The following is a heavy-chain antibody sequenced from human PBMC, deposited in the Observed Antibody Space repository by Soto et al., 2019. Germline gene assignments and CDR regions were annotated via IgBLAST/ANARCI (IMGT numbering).Heavy chain of an antibody. J-gene: IGHJ6*03. CDR3: ARDITGTTYYYYYYYMDV. Sequence: SQTLSLTCAISGDSVSSNSAAWNWIRQSPSRGLEWLGRTYYRSKWYNDYAVSVKSRITINPDTSKNRFSLQLNSVTPEDTAVYYCARDITGTTYYYYYYYMDVWGKGTTVTVSS. V-gene: IGHV6-1*01. D-gene: IGHD1-7*01. CDR1: GDSVSSNSAA. CDR2: TYYRSKWYN.